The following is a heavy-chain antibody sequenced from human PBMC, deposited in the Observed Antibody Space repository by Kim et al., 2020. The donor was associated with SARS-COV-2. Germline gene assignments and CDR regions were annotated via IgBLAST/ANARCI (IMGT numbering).Heavy chain of an antibody. J-gene: IGHJ6*02. CDR3: ATPNVIGTTLSGFGMDV. CDR1: GDSFSSYT. D-gene: IGHD1-7*01. Sequence: SVKVSCKAFGDSFSSYTISWVRQAPGRGREWMGRIIPILGKPTDAQKFQDRLTIVADKSTSTVYMELSSLTSEDTAVYYCATPNVIGTTLSGFGMDVWGQGTTVSVSS. V-gene: IGHV1-69*02. CDR2: IIPILGKP.